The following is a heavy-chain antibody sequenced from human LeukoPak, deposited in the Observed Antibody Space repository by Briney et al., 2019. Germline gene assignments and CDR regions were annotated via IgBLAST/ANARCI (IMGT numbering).Heavy chain of an antibody. Sequence: AASVKVSCKASGYTFTAYYIHWVRQAPGQGLEWMGRISPNSGDTTYAQKFQGRVTMTRDTSITTAYMELRSPRSDDTAVYYCARAPAVATVDYWGQGTLVTVSS. CDR2: ISPNSGDT. V-gene: IGHV1-2*02. CDR3: ARAPAVATVDY. J-gene: IGHJ4*02. CDR1: GYTFTAYY. D-gene: IGHD5-12*01.